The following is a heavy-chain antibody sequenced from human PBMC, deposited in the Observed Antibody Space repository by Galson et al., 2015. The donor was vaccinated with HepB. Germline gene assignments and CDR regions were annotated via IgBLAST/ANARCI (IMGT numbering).Heavy chain of an antibody. CDR1: GGSISSSNW. CDR2: IYHSGST. V-gene: IGHV4-4*02. J-gene: IGHJ3*02. D-gene: IGHD2-15*01. CDR3: ARDLLAGAFIAFDI. Sequence: ETLSLTCAVSGGSISSSNWWSWVRQPPGEGLEWIGEIYHSGSTNYNPSLKSRVTISVDKSNNQFSLKLSSVTAADTAVYYCARDLLAGAFIAFDIWGQGTMVTVSS.